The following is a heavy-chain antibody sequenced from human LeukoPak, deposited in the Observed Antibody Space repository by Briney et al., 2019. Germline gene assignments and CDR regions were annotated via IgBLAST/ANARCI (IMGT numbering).Heavy chain of an antibody. V-gene: IGHV1-3*01. Sequence: ASVKVSCKASGYSFTSYAMHWVRQAPGQRREGMGWINAGNGNTKYSQKFQGRVTITRDTSASTAYMELSSLRSEDTAVYYCARESVAVARENWFDPWGQGTLVTVSS. J-gene: IGHJ5*02. D-gene: IGHD6-19*01. CDR1: GYSFTSYA. CDR2: INAGNGNT. CDR3: ARESVAVARENWFDP.